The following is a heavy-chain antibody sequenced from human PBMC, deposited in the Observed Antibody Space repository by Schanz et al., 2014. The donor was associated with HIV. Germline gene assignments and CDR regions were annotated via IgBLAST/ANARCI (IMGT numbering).Heavy chain of an antibody. J-gene: IGHJ2*01. Sequence: QAQLVESGGGVVQPGKSLRLSCAASGFTFSSYGMHWVRQAPGKGLEWVAVISYDGSNKYYADSVKGRFTISRDNSENTLFLQVNSLRAEDTAVYYCARPTGAQYFDLWGRGTLVTVSS. CDR2: ISYDGSNK. CDR1: GFTFSSYG. CDR3: ARPTGAQYFDL. V-gene: IGHV3-30*03. D-gene: IGHD7-27*01.